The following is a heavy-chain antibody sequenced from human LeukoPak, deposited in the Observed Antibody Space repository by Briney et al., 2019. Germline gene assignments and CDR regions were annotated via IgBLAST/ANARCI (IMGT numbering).Heavy chain of an antibody. V-gene: IGHV4-34*01. CDR1: GGSFSGYY. CDR2: INHSGST. Sequence: PSETLSLTCAVYGGSFSGYYWSWIRQPPGKGLEWIGEINHSGSTNYNPFLKSRVTISVDTSKNQFSLKLSSVTAADTAVYYCAREDSSSWYRYFDYWGQGTLVTVSS. D-gene: IGHD6-13*01. CDR3: AREDSSSWYRYFDY. J-gene: IGHJ4*02.